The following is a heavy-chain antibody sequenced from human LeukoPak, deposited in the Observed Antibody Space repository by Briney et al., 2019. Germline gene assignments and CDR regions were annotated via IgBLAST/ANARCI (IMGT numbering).Heavy chain of an antibody. CDR3: AGSGYDSRRY. D-gene: IGHD5-12*01. J-gene: IGHJ4*02. Sequence: PGGSLRLSCAASGFSFSTYSMNWVRQAPGKGLEWVSCISSRGGTISYSDSVKGRFTISRDNAKNSLYLQMISLRDEDTAVYYCAGSGYDSRRYWGQGTLVTVSS. V-gene: IGHV3-48*02. CDR2: ISSRGGTI. CDR1: GFSFSTYS.